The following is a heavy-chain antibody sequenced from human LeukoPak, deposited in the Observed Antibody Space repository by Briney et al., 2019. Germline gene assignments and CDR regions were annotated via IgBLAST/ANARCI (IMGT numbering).Heavy chain of an antibody. CDR3: ARGSRIVVIPFDY. Sequence: ASVKVSCKASGYTFTSCGISWVRQAPGHGLEWMGWISAYNGNTNYAQKLQGRVTMTTDTSTSTAYMEGRSMRSDDTAVYYCARGSRIVVIPFDYWGQGTLVTVSS. V-gene: IGHV1-18*01. D-gene: IGHD2-21*01. CDR1: GYTFTSCG. J-gene: IGHJ4*02. CDR2: ISAYNGNT.